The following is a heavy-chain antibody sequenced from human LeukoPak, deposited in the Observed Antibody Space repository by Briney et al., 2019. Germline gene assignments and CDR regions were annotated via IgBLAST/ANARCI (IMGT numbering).Heavy chain of an antibody. Sequence: GGSLRLSCAASGFTFSSYWMHWVRQAPGKGLVWVSRIKSDGSSTSYADSVKGRLTISRDNAKNMLYLQMNSLRAEDTAVYYCARARGGDSLFDYWGQGTLVTVSS. V-gene: IGHV3-74*01. J-gene: IGHJ4*02. CDR2: IKSDGSST. CDR1: GFTFSSYW. D-gene: IGHD2-21*02. CDR3: ARARGGDSLFDY.